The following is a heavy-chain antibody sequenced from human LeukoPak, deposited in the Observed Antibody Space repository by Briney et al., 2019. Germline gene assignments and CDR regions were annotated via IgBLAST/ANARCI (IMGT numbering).Heavy chain of an antibody. D-gene: IGHD3-16*01. CDR1: GGTFSSYA. J-gene: IGHJ4*02. Sequence: ASVKVSCKASGGTFSSYAISWVRQAPGQGLEWMGGIIPIFGTANYAQKFQGRVTITADESTSTAYMELSSLRSEDTAVYHCARGETVMKAEFDYGGRGPLAPVSS. CDR2: IIPIFGTA. V-gene: IGHV1-69*13. CDR3: ARGETVMKAEFDY.